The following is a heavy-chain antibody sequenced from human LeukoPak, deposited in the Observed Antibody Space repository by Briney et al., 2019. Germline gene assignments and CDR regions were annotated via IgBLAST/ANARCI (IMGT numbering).Heavy chain of an antibody. CDR1: GYTFTSYY. Sequence: GASVKVSCKASGYTFTSYYMHWVRQAPGQGLEWMGIINPSGGSTSYAQKFQGRVTMTRDTSTSAVYMELSSLRSEDTAVYFCARDGGATTGTPYYYGLDVWGQGTTVTVSS. D-gene: IGHD1-26*01. CDR2: INPSGGST. J-gene: IGHJ6*02. CDR3: ARDGGATTGTPYYYGLDV. V-gene: IGHV1-46*01.